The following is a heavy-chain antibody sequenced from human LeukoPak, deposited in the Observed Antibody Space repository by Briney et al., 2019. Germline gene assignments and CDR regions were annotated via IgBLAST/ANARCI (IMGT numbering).Heavy chain of an antibody. V-gene: IGHV4-4*07. CDR2: IYTSGST. Sequence: PSETLSLTCTVSGGSISSYYWSWIRQPAGKGLEWIGRIYTSGSTNYNPSLKSRVTMSVDTSKNQFSLKLSSVTAADTAVYYCARESYYYGSVSLDYWGQGTLVTVSS. D-gene: IGHD3-10*01. CDR1: GGSISSYY. CDR3: ARESYYYGSVSLDY. J-gene: IGHJ4*02.